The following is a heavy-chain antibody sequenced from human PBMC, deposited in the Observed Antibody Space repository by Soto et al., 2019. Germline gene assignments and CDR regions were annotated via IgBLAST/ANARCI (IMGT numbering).Heavy chain of an antibody. V-gene: IGHV3-23*01. CDR2: LGGSGDVT. CDR3: AKPRDDCGRCFTNFFDP. D-gene: IGHD2-21*01. CDR1: GFTFSDCA. J-gene: IGHJ5*02. Sequence: GGSLRLSCAASGFTFSDCAMSWVRQAPGKGLERVAALGGSGDVTFYADFVKGRFTITVDISEDTLYLQTNSLRAEDRAVYYGAKPRDDCGRCFTNFFDPWGRGTLVTVSS.